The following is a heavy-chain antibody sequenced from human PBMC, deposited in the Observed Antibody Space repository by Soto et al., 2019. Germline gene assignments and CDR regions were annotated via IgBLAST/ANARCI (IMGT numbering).Heavy chain of an antibody. D-gene: IGHD2-15*01. V-gene: IGHV4-31*03. CDR3: ARAGYCSGGSCYSTRWFDP. CDR1: GGSISSGGYY. CDR2: IYYSGST. Sequence: QVQLQESGPGLVKPSQTLSLTCTVSGGSISSGGYYWSWIRQHPGKGLEWIGYIYYSGSTYYNPSRKSRVTISVDTSKNQFSLKLSSVTAADTAVYYCARAGYCSGGSCYSTRWFDPWGQGTLVTVSS. J-gene: IGHJ5*02.